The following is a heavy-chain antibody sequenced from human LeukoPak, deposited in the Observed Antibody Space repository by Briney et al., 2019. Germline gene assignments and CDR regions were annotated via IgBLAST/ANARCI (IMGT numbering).Heavy chain of an antibody. CDR3: AHRVVAGGLGY. J-gene: IGHJ4*02. CDR1: GFSLSTSGVG. CDR2: IHWNDAT. Sequence: ESGPTLVKPTQTLTLTCTFSGFSLSTSGVGVGWIRQPPGKALEWLAVIHWNDATHYSPSLKSRLTITKDTSKNQMVLTMTNMDPVDTATYYCAHRVVAGGLGYWGQGTLVTVSS. D-gene: IGHD3-16*01. V-gene: IGHV2-5*01.